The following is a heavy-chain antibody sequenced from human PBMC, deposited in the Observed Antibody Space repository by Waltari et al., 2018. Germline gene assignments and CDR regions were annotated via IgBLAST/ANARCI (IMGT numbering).Heavy chain of an antibody. CDR2: FRWVSGST. CDR1: GFTFDDYA. CDR3: AKDISSSGSYYLSAFDI. Sequence: EVQLVESGGVVVQPGGSLRLSCAASGFTFDDYAMHWFRQAPGKGVEWVSLFRWVSGSTYYAEAVKGRCTISRDNSNNSLYLQRNSLRAEDTALYYCAKDISSSGSYYLSAFDIWGQGTMVTVSS. D-gene: IGHD1-26*01. V-gene: IGHV3-43D*04. J-gene: IGHJ3*02.